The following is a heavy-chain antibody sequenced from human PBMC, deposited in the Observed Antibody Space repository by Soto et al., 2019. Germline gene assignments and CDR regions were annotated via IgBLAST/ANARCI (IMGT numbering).Heavy chain of an antibody. J-gene: IGHJ1*01. CDR3: ARAPPTTVSYFQH. V-gene: IGHV4-34*01. Sequence: QVQLQQWGAGLLKPSETLSLTCAVYGGSFSGYYWSWIRQPPGKGLEWIGEINHSGSTNYNPSLKSRVTRSVDTSKNQFSLKLSSVTAADTAVYYGARAPPTTVSYFQHWGQGTLVTVSS. CDR1: GGSFSGYY. CDR2: INHSGST. D-gene: IGHD4-17*01.